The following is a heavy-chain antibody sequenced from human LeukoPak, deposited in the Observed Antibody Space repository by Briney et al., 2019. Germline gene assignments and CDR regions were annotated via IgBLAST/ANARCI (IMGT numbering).Heavy chain of an antibody. CDR1: GFTFSSYA. V-gene: IGHV3-23*01. D-gene: IGHD3-9*01. CDR2: ISGSGGST. J-gene: IGHJ4*02. Sequence: GGSLRLSCAASGFTFSSYAMSWVRRAPGKGLEWVSAISGSGGSTYYADSVKGRFTISRDNSKDTLYLQMNSLRAEDTAVYYCAKSNDILTGSLDYWGQGTLVTVSS. CDR3: AKSNDILTGSLDY.